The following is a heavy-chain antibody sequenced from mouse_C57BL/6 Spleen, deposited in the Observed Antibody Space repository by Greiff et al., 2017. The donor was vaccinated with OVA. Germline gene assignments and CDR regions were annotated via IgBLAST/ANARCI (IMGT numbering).Heavy chain of an antibody. D-gene: IGHD1-1*01. V-gene: IGHV1-26*01. CDR3: ARPGRDYYGSSYYFDY. CDR2: INPNNGGT. J-gene: IGHJ2*01. CDR1: GYTFTDYY. Sequence: EVQLQQSGPELVKPGASVKISCKASGYTFTDYYMNWVKQSHGKSLEWIGDINPNNGGTSYNQKFKGKATLTVDKSSSTAYMELRSLTSEDSAVYYCARPGRDYYGSSYYFDYWGQGTTLTVSS.